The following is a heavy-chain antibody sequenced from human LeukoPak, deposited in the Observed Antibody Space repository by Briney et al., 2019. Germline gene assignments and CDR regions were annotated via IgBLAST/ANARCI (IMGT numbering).Heavy chain of an antibody. V-gene: IGHV3-21*04. CDR2: ISSSSSYI. Sequence: PGGSLRLSCAASGFTFSSYSMNWVRHAPGEGLEWVSSISSSSSYIYYADSVKGRFTISRDNYKNTLYLQMNSLRAEDTAVYYCAKSGYNRFDYWGQGTLVTVCS. CDR3: AKSGYNRFDY. D-gene: IGHD5-24*01. J-gene: IGHJ4*02. CDR1: GFTFSSYS.